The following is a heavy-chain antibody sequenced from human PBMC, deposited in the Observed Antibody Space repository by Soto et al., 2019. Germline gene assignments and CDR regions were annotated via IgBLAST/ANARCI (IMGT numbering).Heavy chain of an antibody. CDR3: AGSLRGSYYFDY. Sequence: GASVKVSCKASGGTFSSYAISWVRQAPGQGLEWMGGIIPIFGTANYAQKFQGRVTITADESTSTAYMELSSLRSEDTAVYYCAGSLRGSYYFDYWGQGTLVTVSS. J-gene: IGHJ4*02. V-gene: IGHV1-69*13. D-gene: IGHD1-26*01. CDR1: GGTFSSYA. CDR2: IIPIFGTA.